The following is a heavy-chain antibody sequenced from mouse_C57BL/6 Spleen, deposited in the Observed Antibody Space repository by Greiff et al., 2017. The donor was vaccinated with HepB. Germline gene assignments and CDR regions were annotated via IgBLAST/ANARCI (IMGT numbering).Heavy chain of an antibody. CDR3: ARREYYSCSLDY. CDR1: GFTFSDYG. J-gene: IGHJ2*01. D-gene: IGHD1-1*01. CDR2: ISSGSSTI. V-gene: IGHV5-17*01. Sequence: EVKLVESGGGLVKPGGSLKLSCAASGFTFSDYGMHWVRQAPEKGLEWVAYISSGSSTIYYADTVKGRFTISRDNAKNTLFLQMTSLRSEDTAKYYCARREYYSCSLDYWGQGTPLTVSS.